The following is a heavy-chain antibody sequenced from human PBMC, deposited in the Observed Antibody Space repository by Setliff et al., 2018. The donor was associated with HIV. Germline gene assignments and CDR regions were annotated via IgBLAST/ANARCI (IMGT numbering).Heavy chain of an antibody. V-gene: IGHV4-59*11. CDR1: GGSISGLY. D-gene: IGHD3-10*01. CDR3: ARPGSSSYYYAMDV. J-gene: IGHJ6*02. Sequence: PSETLSLTCSFSGGSISGLYWSWIRQTPGKGLEWIATIYTTERISYNPSLRSRVTISVETSQNLFSLRLRSVTAADTGVYYCARPGSSSYYYAMDVWGLGTTVTVSS. CDR2: IYTTERI.